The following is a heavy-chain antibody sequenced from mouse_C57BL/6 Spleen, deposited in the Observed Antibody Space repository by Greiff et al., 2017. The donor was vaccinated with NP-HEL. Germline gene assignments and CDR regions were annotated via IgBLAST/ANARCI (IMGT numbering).Heavy chain of an antibody. CDR3: AREAYGSSSDY. D-gene: IGHD1-1*01. J-gene: IGHJ2*01. CDR2: IHPNSGST. V-gene: IGHV1-64*01. Sequence: QVQLQQPGAELVKPGASVKLSCKASGYTFTSYWMHWVKQRPGQGLEWIGMIHPNSGSTNYNEKFKSKATLTVAKSSSTAYMQLSSLTSEDSAVYYCAREAYGSSSDYWGQGTTLTVSS. CDR1: GYTFTSYW.